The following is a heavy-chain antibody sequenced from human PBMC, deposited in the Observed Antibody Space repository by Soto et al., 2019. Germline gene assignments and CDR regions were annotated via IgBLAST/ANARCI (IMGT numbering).Heavy chain of an antibody. CDR3: ARDRGVAPPVAGNTHYYYYMDV. D-gene: IGHD6-19*01. V-gene: IGHV1-18*01. CDR2: ISAYNGNT. CDR1: AYSFTNYG. J-gene: IGHJ6*03. Sequence: QDQLVQSGVEVKKPGASVKASCRASAYSFTNYGITWVRQAPGQGFEWMGWISAYNGNTNYAQKFQGRVTMTTDASTSTAYLELRSLRSDDTAVYYCARDRGVAPPVAGNTHYYYYMDVWGKGTTVTVSS.